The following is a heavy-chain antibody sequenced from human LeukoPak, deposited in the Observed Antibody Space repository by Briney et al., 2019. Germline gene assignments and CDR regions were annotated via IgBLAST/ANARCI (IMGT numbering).Heavy chain of an antibody. V-gene: IGHV3-23*01. CDR2: ICGHGISI. CDR1: GFTFSNYA. CDR3: ARERRTYYYYYMDV. Sequence: GGSLRLSCEASGFTFSNYAMSWVRQAPGKGLEWVSGICGHGISIYYADSVKGRFTISRDNSKNTLYLQMNSLRAEDTAVYYCARERRTYYYYYMDVWGKGTTVTVSS. J-gene: IGHJ6*03.